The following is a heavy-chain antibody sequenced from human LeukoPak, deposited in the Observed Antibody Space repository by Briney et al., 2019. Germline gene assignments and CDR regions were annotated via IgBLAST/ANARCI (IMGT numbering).Heavy chain of an antibody. D-gene: IGHD3-10*01. CDR1: GFTFTSSA. CDR3: AASTMVRGVINGPPDY. CDR2: IVVGSGNT. Sequence: PLASVKVSCKASGFTFTSSAMQWVRQARGQRLEWIGWIVVGSGNTNYAQKFRERVTITRDMSTSTAYMELSSLRSEDTAVYYCAASTMVRGVINGPPDYWGQGTLVTVSS. V-gene: IGHV1-58*02. J-gene: IGHJ4*02.